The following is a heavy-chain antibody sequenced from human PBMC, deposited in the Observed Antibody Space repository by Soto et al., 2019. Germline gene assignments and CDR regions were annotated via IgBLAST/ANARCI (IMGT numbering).Heavy chain of an antibody. V-gene: IGHV3-53*04. CDR1: GFTVRSNY. CDR2: IYSGGST. D-gene: IGHD3-3*01. CDR3: ARHKAPYYDFWGYMDV. Sequence: GSLRLSCAASGFTVRSNYMSWVRQAAGKGLEWVSVIYSGGSTYYADSVKGRFTISRHNSKNTLYLQMNSLRAEDTAVYYCARHKAPYYDFWGYMDVWGKQTTVTVSS. J-gene: IGHJ6*03.